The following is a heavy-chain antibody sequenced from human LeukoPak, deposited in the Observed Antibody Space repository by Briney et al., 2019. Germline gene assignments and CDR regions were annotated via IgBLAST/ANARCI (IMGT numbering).Heavy chain of an antibody. V-gene: IGHV1-2*02. CDR1: GYTFTGYY. D-gene: IGHD6-13*01. CDR3: ARGAPYSSSWGFDP. J-gene: IGHJ5*02. Sequence: ASVKVSCKASGYTFTGYYMHWVRPAPGQGLEWMGWINPNSGGTNYAQKFQGRVTMTRDTSISTAYMELSRLRSDDTAVYYCARGAPYSSSWGFDPWGQGTLVTVSS. CDR2: INPNSGGT.